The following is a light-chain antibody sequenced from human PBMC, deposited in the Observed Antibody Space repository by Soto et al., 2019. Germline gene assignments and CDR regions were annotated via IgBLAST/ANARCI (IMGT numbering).Light chain of an antibody. J-gene: IGLJ1*01. CDR1: SRDVGAYDY. Sequence: QSVLTQPASVSGSPGQSITISCTGTSRDVGAYDYVSWYLQYPDKAPQLLIYYVDHRPSGVPSRFSGSKSGNTASLTISGLQAEDEGDYYCCSYADGSIYFFGTGTKLTVL. CDR3: CSYADGSIYF. CDR2: YVD. V-gene: IGLV2-14*03.